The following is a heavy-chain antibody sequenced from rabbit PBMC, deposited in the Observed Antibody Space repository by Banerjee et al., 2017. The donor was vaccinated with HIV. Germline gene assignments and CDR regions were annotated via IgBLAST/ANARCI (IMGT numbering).Heavy chain of an antibody. V-gene: IGHV1S40*01. J-gene: IGHJ4*01. CDR3: ARSYGDSGYSSYYL. Sequence: QSLEESGGDLVKPGASLTLTCTASGFSLSNKYVMRWVRQAPGKGLEWIACIYAGSGGSTYYANWAKGRFTISKTSSTTVTLQMTSLTAADTATYFCARSYGDSGYSSYYLWGQGT. D-gene: IGHD1-1*01. CDR1: GFSLSNKYV. CDR2: IYAGSGGST.